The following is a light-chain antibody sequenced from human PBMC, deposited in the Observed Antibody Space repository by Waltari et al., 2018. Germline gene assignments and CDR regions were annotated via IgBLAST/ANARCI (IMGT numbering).Light chain of an antibody. V-gene: IGLV1-47*01. CDR2: RSN. CDR1: NSNIGSNY. J-gene: IGLJ3*02. CDR3: AAWDDSLSAWV. Sequence: QSVLTQPPSASGTPGQRVTISSSGSNSNIGSNYAYWYQQLPGTAPKLLIYRSNQRLSGVPDRFSASKSGTSASLAISGLRSEDEADYYCAAWDDSLSAWVFGGGTKLTVL.